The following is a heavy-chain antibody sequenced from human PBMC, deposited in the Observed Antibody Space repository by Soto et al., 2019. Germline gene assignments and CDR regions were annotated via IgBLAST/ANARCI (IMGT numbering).Heavy chain of an antibody. CDR3: AHSLASAGLRILDY. CDR2: IYWDDDK. CDR1: GFSLSSSGLG. Sequence: QITLKESGPTLVKPTQTLTLTCTYSGFSLSSSGLGVGWIRQPPGNALEWLALIYWDDDKRYSPSLESRLTITKDTSKNQVVLTMTNMDPVDTATYYCAHSLASAGLRILDYWGQGILVTVSS. D-gene: IGHD6-13*01. J-gene: IGHJ4*02. V-gene: IGHV2-5*02.